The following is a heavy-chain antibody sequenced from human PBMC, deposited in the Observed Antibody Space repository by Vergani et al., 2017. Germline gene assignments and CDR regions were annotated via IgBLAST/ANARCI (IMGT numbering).Heavy chain of an antibody. J-gene: IGHJ3*02. CDR2: LSASDRHT. V-gene: IGHV3-23*01. Sequence: EVQLLESGGDLVQPGGSLRLSCAASGFTFIMHAMSWVRQAPGKGLEWVSTLSASDRHTHYADSVKGRFTISREITKNTLFLHMNSLRPEDTAVYYCAKVGRSEVAGTFGAFDIWGQGTMVTVSS. CDR3: AKVGRSEVAGTFGAFDI. CDR1: GFTFIMHA. D-gene: IGHD6-19*01.